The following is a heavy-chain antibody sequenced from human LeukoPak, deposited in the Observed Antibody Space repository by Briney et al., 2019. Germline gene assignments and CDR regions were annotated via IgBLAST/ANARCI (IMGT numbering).Heavy chain of an antibody. J-gene: IGHJ6*03. Sequence: SETLSLTCTVSGGSISSYYWSWIRQRPGKGLEWIGYIYTSGSTNYNPSLKSRVTISVDTSKHKFSLKLSSVTAADTAVYYCARVPPFGESYYYYYYMDVWGKGTTVTVSS. CDR3: ARVPPFGESYYYYYYMDV. D-gene: IGHD3-10*01. V-gene: IGHV4-4*09. CDR2: IYTSGST. CDR1: GGSISSYY.